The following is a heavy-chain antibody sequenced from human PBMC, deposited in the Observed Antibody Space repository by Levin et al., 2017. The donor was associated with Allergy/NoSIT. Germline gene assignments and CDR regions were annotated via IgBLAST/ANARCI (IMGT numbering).Heavy chain of an antibody. Sequence: GGSLRLSCAASGFTFSSYGMHWVRQAPGKGLEWVAVISYDGSNKYYADSVKGRFTISRDNSKNTLYLQMNSLRAEDTAVYYCAKESVVVVNLIDYWGQGTLVTVSS. V-gene: IGHV3-30*18. CDR1: GFTFSSYG. D-gene: IGHD3-22*01. CDR3: AKESVVVVNLIDY. CDR2: ISYDGSNK. J-gene: IGHJ4*02.